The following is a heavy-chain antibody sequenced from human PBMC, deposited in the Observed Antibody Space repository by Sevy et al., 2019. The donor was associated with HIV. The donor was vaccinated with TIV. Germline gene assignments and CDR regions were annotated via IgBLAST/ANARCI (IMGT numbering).Heavy chain of an antibody. Sequence: GGSLRLSCVASGFIFNNAWMNWVRQAPGKGLEWVGRIKSNIDGGTTDYAAPVRGRFTILRDDSKNTLNLQMNSLKTEDTAVYYCTRTSPFTAQGRAVLASRRYYFYGMDVWGQGTTVTVSS. CDR2: IKSNIDGGTT. D-gene: IGHD6-6*01. V-gene: IGHV3-15*07. CDR3: TRTSPFTAQGRAVLASRRYYFYGMDV. J-gene: IGHJ6*02. CDR1: GFIFNNAW.